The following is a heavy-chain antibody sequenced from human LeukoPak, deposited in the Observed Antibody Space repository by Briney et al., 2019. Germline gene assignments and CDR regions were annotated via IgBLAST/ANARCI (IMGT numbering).Heavy chain of an antibody. CDR3: AREGTPGYFDS. V-gene: IGHV3-7*01. CDR1: GFTFSSYW. CDR2: IEKDGSEK. J-gene: IGHJ4*02. Sequence: PGGSLRPSCAASGFTFSSYWMSWVRQAPGKGLEWVAKIEKDGSEKHYVDSVKGRFTISRDNAKKSLYLQVNSLRIEDTAVYYCAREGTPGYFDSWGQGTLVTVSS. D-gene: IGHD2-15*01.